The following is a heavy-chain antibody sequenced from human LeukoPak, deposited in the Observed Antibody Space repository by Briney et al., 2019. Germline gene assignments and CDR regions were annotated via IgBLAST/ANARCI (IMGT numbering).Heavy chain of an antibody. D-gene: IGHD3-9*01. CDR3: ARVPRALAWSPKSNWFDP. Sequence: GASVKVSCKASGYTFTGYYMHWVRQAPGQGLEWMGWIDPNSGGTNYAQKFQGRVTMTRDTSISTAYMELSGLRSDDTAVYYCARVPRALAWSPKSNWFDPWGQGTLVTVSS. CDR1: GYTFTGYY. V-gene: IGHV1-2*02. J-gene: IGHJ5*02. CDR2: IDPNSGGT.